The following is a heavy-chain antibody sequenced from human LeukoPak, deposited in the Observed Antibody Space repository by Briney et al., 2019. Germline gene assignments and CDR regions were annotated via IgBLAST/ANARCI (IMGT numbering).Heavy chain of an antibody. V-gene: IGHV3-23*01. CDR1: GFTFSSYA. J-gene: IGHJ4*02. Sequence: SGGSLRLSCAASGFTFSSYAMSWVRQAPGKGLEWVSAISGSGGSTYYADSVKGRFTISRDNSKNTLYLQMNSLRAEDTAVYYCASGVDWRIDYWGQGTLVTVSS. CDR2: ISGSGGST. D-gene: IGHD3/OR15-3a*01. CDR3: ASGVDWRIDY.